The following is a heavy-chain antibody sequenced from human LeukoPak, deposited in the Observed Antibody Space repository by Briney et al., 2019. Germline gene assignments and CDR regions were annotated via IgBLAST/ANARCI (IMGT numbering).Heavy chain of an antibody. Sequence: SETLSLTCTVSGGSISSYSYYWGWIRQPPGKGLEWIGSTHYSGITYYNPSLKSRVTLPVDTSKNQFSLKLSSVTAADTAVYYCARRRAGIWPFDYWGQGTLVTVSS. CDR2: THYSGIT. D-gene: IGHD6-19*01. J-gene: IGHJ4*02. CDR3: ARRRAGIWPFDY. V-gene: IGHV4-39*07. CDR1: GGSISSYSYY.